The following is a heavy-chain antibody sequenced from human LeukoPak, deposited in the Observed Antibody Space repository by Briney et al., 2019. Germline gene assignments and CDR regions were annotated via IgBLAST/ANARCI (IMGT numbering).Heavy chain of an antibody. CDR1: GFTFSSYA. CDR2: ISGSGGST. Sequence: GGSLRLSCAASGFTFSSYAMSWVRQAPGKGLEWVSAISGSGGSTYYADSVKGRFTISRDNSKNTLYLQMNSLRAEDTAVYYCAKRPALLRWPTDDPGAFDIWGQGTMVTVSS. CDR3: AKRPALLRWPTDDPGAFDI. J-gene: IGHJ3*02. V-gene: IGHV3-23*01. D-gene: IGHD4-23*01.